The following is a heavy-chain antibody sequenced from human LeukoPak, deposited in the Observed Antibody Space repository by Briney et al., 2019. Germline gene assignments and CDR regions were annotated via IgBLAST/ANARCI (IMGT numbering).Heavy chain of an antibody. V-gene: IGHV4-4*07. CDR3: ARGSYDDYYYYMDV. D-gene: IGHD1-26*01. Sequence: SETLSLTCTVSGGSISRYYWAWIRQPAGKGLEWIGRVYTSGSTNCNPSLKSRVTMSVDTSKNQFSLKLSSVTAADTAVYYCARGSYDDYYYYMDVWGKGTTVTISS. CDR2: VYTSGST. CDR1: GGSISRYY. J-gene: IGHJ6*03.